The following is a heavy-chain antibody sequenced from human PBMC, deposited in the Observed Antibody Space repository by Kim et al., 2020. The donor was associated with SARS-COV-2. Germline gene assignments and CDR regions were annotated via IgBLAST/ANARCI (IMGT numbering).Heavy chain of an antibody. D-gene: IGHD2-2*01. Sequence: GGSLRLSCAASGFTFSSYAMHWVRQAPGKGLEWVAVISYDGSNKYYADSVKGRFTISRDNSKNTLYLQMNSLRAEDTAVYYCARDDCSSTSCWSLAYYYGMDVWGQGTTVTVSS. J-gene: IGHJ6*02. CDR3: ARDDCSSTSCWSLAYYYGMDV. V-gene: IGHV3-30-3*01. CDR1: GFTFSSYA. CDR2: ISYDGSNK.